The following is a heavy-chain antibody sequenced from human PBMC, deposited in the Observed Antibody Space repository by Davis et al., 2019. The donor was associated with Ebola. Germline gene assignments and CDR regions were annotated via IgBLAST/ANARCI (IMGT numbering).Heavy chain of an antibody. CDR3: AHRLSTMGGFDY. CDR1: GFSLSTSGVG. CDR2: IYWDDDK. J-gene: IGHJ4*02. Sequence: SGPTLVKPTQTLTLTCSLSGFSLSTSGVGVGWIRQPPGKALEWLALIYWDDDKRYSPSLKSRLTITKDTSKNQVVLTMTNMDPVDTATYYCAHRLSTMGGFDYWGQGTLVTVSS. V-gene: IGHV2-5*02. D-gene: IGHD5/OR15-5a*01.